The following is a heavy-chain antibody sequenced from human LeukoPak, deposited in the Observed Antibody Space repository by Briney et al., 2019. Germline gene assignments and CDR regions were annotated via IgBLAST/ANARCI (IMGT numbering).Heavy chain of an antibody. J-gene: IGHJ4*02. Sequence: GGSLRLSCAASGFTFSSYSMNWVRQAPGKGLEWVSSISSSSSYIYYADSVKGRFTISRDNSKNTLYLQMNSLRAEDTAVYYCARDSSGPLDYWGQGTLVTVSS. D-gene: IGHD3-22*01. CDR2: ISSSSSYI. CDR3: ARDSSGPLDY. CDR1: GFTFSSYS. V-gene: IGHV3-21*01.